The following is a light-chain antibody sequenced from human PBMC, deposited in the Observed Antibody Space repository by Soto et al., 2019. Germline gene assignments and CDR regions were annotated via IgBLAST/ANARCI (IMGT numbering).Light chain of an antibody. CDR3: QQSRDWPLT. CDR2: DAS. V-gene: IGKV3-11*01. Sequence: EIVLTQSPATLSLSPGERATVSCRASQSVSNYLAWYQQKPGQAPRLLMYDASNRATGIPARFSGSGSGTGFTLTITSLEPEDFAVYYCQQSRDWPLTFGGGTKVEIK. J-gene: IGKJ4*01. CDR1: QSVSNY.